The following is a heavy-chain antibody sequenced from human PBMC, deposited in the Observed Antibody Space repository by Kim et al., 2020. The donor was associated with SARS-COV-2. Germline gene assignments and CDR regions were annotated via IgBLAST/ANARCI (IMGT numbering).Heavy chain of an antibody. J-gene: IGHJ5*02. CDR2: INSDGSST. CDR3: ARDKNIVVVPAAMGNWFDP. CDR1: GFTFSSYW. V-gene: IGHV3-74*01. Sequence: GGSLRLSCAASGFTFSSYWMHWVRQAPGKGLVWVSRINSDGSSTSYADSVKGRFTISRDNAKNTLYLQMNSLRAEDTAVYYCARDKNIVVVPAAMGNWFDPWGQGTLVTVSS. D-gene: IGHD2-2*01.